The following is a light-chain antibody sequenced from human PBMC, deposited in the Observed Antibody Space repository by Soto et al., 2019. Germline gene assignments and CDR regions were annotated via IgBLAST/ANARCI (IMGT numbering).Light chain of an antibody. CDR2: GAS. V-gene: IGKV3-20*01. Sequence: EIVLTQSPGTLSLSPGERATLSCRASQSVSSTYLAWYQHKLGQAPRLLIYGASSKASGIPDRFSGSGSGTDFTLTISRLEPEDFAVYYCQHYGSSPRSFGQGTKVEVK. CDR1: QSVSSTY. J-gene: IGKJ1*01. CDR3: QHYGSSPRS.